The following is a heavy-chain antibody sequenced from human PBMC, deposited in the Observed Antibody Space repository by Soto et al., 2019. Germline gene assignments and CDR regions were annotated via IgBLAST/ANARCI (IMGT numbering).Heavy chain of an antibody. J-gene: IGHJ6*02. CDR1: GGSVSSGSYY. CDR3: ARGIEGWYQGRYYYGMDV. D-gene: IGHD6-19*01. Sequence: QVQLQESGPGLVKPSETLSLTCTVSGGSVSSGSYYWSWIRQPPGKGLEWIGYIYYSGSTNYNPSLKGRSTLPVDTSKNQFSLKLSSVTAADTAVYYCARGIEGWYQGRYYYGMDVWGQGTTVTVSS. V-gene: IGHV4-61*01. CDR2: IYYSGST.